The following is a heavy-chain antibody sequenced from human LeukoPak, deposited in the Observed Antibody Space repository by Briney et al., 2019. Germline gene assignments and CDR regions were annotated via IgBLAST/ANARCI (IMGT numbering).Heavy chain of an antibody. J-gene: IGHJ4*02. CDR1: GFTFSSYA. CDR2: ISGSGGST. D-gene: IGHD6-19*01. V-gene: IGHV3-23*01. CDR3: AKERRYGSGSGGYYFDY. Sequence: GGSLRLSCAASGFTFSSYAMSWVRQAPGKGLEGVSGISGSGGSTYYADSVKGRFTISRDNSKNTLYLQMNSLRAEDTAVYYCAKERRYGSGSGGYYFDYWGQGTLVTVSS.